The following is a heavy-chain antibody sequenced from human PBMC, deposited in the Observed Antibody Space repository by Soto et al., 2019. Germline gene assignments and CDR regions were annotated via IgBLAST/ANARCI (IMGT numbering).Heavy chain of an antibody. CDR3: AKGARGIQLWLLRYYYYGMDV. J-gene: IGHJ6*02. CDR1: GFTFSSYG. CDR2: ISYDGSNK. Sequence: GGSLRLSCASSGFTFSSYGMHWVRQAPGKGLEWVAVISYDGSNKYYADSVKGRFTISRDNSKNTLYLQMNSLRAEDTAVYYCAKGARGIQLWLLRYYYYGMDVWGQGTTVTVSS. D-gene: IGHD5-18*01. V-gene: IGHV3-30*18.